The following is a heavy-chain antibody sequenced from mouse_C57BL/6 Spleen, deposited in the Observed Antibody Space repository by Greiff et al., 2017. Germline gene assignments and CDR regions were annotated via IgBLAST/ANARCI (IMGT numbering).Heavy chain of an antibody. CDR2: INPNNGGT. D-gene: IGHD2-3*01. CDR3: ARRGWLPSYAMDY. Sequence: EVQLQQSGPELVKPGASVKISCKASGYTFTDYYMNWVKQSHGKSLEWIGDINPNNGGTSYNQKFKGKATLTVDKSSSTAYMELRSLTSEDSAVYYCARRGWLPSYAMDYWGQGTSVTVSS. V-gene: IGHV1-26*01. J-gene: IGHJ4*01. CDR1: GYTFTDYY.